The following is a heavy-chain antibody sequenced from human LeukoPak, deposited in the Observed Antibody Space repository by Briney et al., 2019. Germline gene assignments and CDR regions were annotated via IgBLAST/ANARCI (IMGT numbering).Heavy chain of an antibody. J-gene: IGHJ6*02. D-gene: IGHD3-10*01. CDR1: GYTFTSYD. CDR3: AGGDGVYYYYGMDV. CDR2: MNPNSGNT. V-gene: IGHV1-8*01. Sequence: ASVKVSCKASGYTFTSYDINWVRQATGQGLEWMGWMNPNSGNTGYAQKFQGRVTMTRNTSISTAYMELSSLRSEDTAVYYCAGGDGVYYYYGMDVWGQGTTVTVSS.